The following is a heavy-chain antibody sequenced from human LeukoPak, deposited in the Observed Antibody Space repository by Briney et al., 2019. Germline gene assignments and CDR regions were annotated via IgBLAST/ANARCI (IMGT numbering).Heavy chain of an antibody. V-gene: IGHV3-33*06. J-gene: IGHJ5*02. CDR1: GFTFSSYG. D-gene: IGHD3-10*01. CDR2: IWYDGSNK. Sequence: PGGSLRLSCAASGFTFSSYGMHWVRQAPGKGLEWVAVIWYDGSNKYYADSVKGRSTISRDNSKNTLYLQMNSLRAEDTAVYYCAKDHYYGSGSQNWFDPWGQGTLVTVSS. CDR3: AKDHYYGSGSQNWFDP.